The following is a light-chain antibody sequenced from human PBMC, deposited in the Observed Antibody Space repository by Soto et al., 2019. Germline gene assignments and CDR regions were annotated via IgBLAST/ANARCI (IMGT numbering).Light chain of an antibody. Sequence: HSALTQPASVSGSPGQSITISCTGTSSDVGGYNYVSWFQQHPGKAPKLMIYDVINRPSGVSNRFSGSKSGNTASLTISGLQAEDEADYYCSSYTSSITLIFGGGTKLTVL. CDR2: DVI. CDR1: SSDVGGYNY. J-gene: IGLJ2*01. CDR3: SSYTSSITLI. V-gene: IGLV2-14*03.